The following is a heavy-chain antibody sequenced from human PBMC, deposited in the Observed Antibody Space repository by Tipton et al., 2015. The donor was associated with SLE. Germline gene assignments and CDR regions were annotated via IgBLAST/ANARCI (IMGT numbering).Heavy chain of an antibody. CDR2: IYYTGST. J-gene: IGHJ6*02. D-gene: IGHD3-3*01. CDR1: GDSISSGPYY. V-gene: IGHV4-61*01. Sequence: TLSLTCSVSGDSISSGPYYWGWIRQPPGKGLEWIGYIYYTGSTKKPSLKSRVTISVDTSKNQFSLKLSSVTAADTAVYYCARAGGYYDFLYGMDVWGQGTTATVSS. CDR3: ARAGGYYDFLYGMDV.